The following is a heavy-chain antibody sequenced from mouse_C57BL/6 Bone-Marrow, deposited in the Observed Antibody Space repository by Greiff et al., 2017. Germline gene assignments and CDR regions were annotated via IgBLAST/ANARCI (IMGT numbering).Heavy chain of an antibody. V-gene: IGHV1-59*01. J-gene: IGHJ4*01. CDR1: GYTFTSYW. D-gene: IGHD2-3*01. CDR2: IDPSDSYT. CDR3: ARWGWLWIYYAMDY. Sequence: VQLQQPGAELVRPGTSVKLSCKASGYTFTSYWMHWVKQRPGQGLEWIGVIDPSDSYTNYNQKFKGKATLTVDTSSSTAYMQLSSLTSEDSAVYYCARWGWLWIYYAMDYWGQGTSVTVSS.